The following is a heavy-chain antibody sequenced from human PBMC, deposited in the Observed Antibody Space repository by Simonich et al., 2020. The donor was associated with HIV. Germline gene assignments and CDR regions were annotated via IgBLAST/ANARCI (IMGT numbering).Heavy chain of an antibody. V-gene: IGHV4-38-2*01. CDR1: GYSISSGDY. D-gene: IGHD3-3*01. Sequence: QVQLQESGPGLVKPSETLSLTCGVSGYSISSGDYWGWIRQPPGKGLEWIAIIDHGGTPFYTPSLKSRVTISLDKSKNPFSLRLSSVTAADTAVYYCARIVGRSTIFGVVTNPSWFDPWGQGTLVTVSS. CDR2: IDHGGTP. CDR3: ARIVGRSTIFGVVTNPSWFDP. J-gene: IGHJ5*02.